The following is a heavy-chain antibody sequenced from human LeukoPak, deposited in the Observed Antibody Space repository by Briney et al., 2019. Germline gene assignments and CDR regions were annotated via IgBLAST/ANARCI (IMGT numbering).Heavy chain of an antibody. Sequence: GGSLRLSCAASGFSFSTYTMIWFRQAPGKALEWVSSISSSGNYRDFADSVKGRFIISRDNAQKSLYLQMNSLRAEDTAVYYCTGEYIRGMADYWGQGTVVIVSS. J-gene: IGHJ4*02. CDR3: TGEYIRGMADY. V-gene: IGHV3-21*01. D-gene: IGHD6-13*01. CDR1: GFSFSTYT. CDR2: ISSSGNYR.